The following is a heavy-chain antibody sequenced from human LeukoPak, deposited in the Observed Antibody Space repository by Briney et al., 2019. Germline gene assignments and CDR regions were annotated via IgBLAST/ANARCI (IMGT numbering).Heavy chain of an antibody. Sequence: ASVKVSCKASGYTFTSYGMSWIRQPPGQGLEWMGCISAYNGNTNYAQKLKGRVNMTTDTSTSTAYMELRSLRSDDTAVYYCARDTEDSSGYLSTTPFDYWGQGTLVTVSS. CDR3: ARDTEDSSGYLSTTPFDY. D-gene: IGHD3-22*01. CDR1: GYTFTSYG. V-gene: IGHV1-18*01. J-gene: IGHJ4*02. CDR2: ISAYNGNT.